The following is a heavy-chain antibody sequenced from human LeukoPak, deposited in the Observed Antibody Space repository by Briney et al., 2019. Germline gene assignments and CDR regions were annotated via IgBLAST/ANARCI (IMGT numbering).Heavy chain of an antibody. V-gene: IGHV1-2*02. CDR3: ARGVLQGSSWFDC. D-gene: IGHD6-13*01. CDR1: GYTFTGYY. CDR2: INPNSGGT. J-gene: IGHJ4*02. Sequence: GASVKVSCKASGYTFTGYYMHGVRQAPGQGLEWMGWINPNSGGTNYAQKFQGRVTMSRDTSISTAYMELSRLRSDDTAVYYCARGVLQGSSWFDCWGQGTLVTVSS.